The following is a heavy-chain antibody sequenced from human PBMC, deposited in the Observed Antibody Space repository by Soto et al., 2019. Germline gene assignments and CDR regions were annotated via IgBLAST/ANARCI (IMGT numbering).Heavy chain of an antibody. D-gene: IGHD3-3*01. V-gene: IGHV3-73*02. CDR3: MTIFGVVNDY. J-gene: IGHJ4*02. Sequence: EVQLVESGGGLVQPGGSLKLSCAASGFTFSGSAMHWVHQASGKGLEWVGRIRSKANSYATAYAASVKGRFTISRDDSKNTAYLQMNSLKTEDTAVYYCMTIFGVVNDYWGQGTLVTVSS. CDR1: GFTFSGSA. CDR2: IRSKANSYAT.